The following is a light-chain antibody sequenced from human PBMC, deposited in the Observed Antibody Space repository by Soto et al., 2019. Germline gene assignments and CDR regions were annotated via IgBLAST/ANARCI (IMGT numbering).Light chain of an antibody. CDR1: RSDVGVYNY. CDR3: CSYGGGYTPLV. Sequence: QSVLTQTRSVSASPGQSVTLSCTGSRSDVGVYNYVSWYQQHPGKAPKLMIYDVSKRPSGVPGRFSGSKSGNTASLTISGLQAEDEADYYCCSYGGGYTPLVFGGGTKLTVL. J-gene: IGLJ2*01. V-gene: IGLV2-11*01. CDR2: DVS.